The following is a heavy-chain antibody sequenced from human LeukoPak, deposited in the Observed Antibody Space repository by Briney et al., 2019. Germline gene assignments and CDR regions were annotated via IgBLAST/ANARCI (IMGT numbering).Heavy chain of an antibody. D-gene: IGHD1-26*01. Sequence: PGGSLRLSCAASGFTFSTYAMSWVRQAPGKGLEWVSAISYVGGSTYYADSVKGRFTISRDNAKSTLSLQMNSLRAEDTAVYYCARDGRVGATRGFEFDAWGHGTLVTVSS. J-gene: IGHJ5*01. CDR3: ARDGRVGATRGFEFDA. V-gene: IGHV3-23*01. CDR2: ISYVGGST. CDR1: GFTFSTYA.